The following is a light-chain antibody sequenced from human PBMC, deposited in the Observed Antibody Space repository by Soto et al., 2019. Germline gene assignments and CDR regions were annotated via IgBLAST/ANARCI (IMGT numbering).Light chain of an antibody. CDR3: QQYNSYSPYT. Sequence: DIQMTQSPSTLSASVGDRATITCRASQSISRWLACYQQKPGKAPKLLIYDASSLESGVPSRFSGSGSGTEFTLTISSLQPDDFATYYCQQYNSYSPYTFGQGTKLEIK. J-gene: IGKJ2*01. CDR1: QSISRW. V-gene: IGKV1-5*01. CDR2: DAS.